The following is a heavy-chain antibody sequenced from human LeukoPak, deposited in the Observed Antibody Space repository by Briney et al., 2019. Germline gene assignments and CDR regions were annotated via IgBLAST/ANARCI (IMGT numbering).Heavy chain of an antibody. CDR1: GFTFSSYA. Sequence: GGSLRLSCAASGFTFSSYAMHWVRQAPGKGLEWVAVISYDGSNKYYADSVKGRFTISRDNSKNTLYLQMNSLRAEDTAVYYCASASLPSRREGGYWGQGTLVTVSS. V-gene: IGHV3-30-3*01. J-gene: IGHJ4*02. CDR3: ASASLPSRREGGY. CDR2: ISYDGSNK.